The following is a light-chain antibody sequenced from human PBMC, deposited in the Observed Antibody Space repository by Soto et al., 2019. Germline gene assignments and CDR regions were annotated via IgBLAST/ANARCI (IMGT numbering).Light chain of an antibody. CDR1: NSNLGDYNL. V-gene: IGLV2-23*02. CDR3: CSFEGISTFV. Sequence: QSALAQPASVSGSPGQSIAISCTGTNSNLGDYNLVSWFQQHPGEVPKLIIYEVTRRPSGVSNRFSGSKSGNTASLTISGLQAEDEDQYYCCSFEGISTFVFGTGTKVTVL. J-gene: IGLJ1*01. CDR2: EVT.